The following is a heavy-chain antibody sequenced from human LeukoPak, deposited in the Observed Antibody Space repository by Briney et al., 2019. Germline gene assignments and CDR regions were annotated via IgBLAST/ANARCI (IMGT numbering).Heavy chain of an antibody. CDR2: INSDGSRT. V-gene: IGHV3-74*01. D-gene: IGHD3-9*01. Sequence: GGSLRLSCAASGFTFNSYWMHWVRQVPGKGLVWVSRINSDGSRTNYVDSAKGRFTISRDNAKNSLYLQMNSLRAEDTAVYYCVLEKNTYYDILTGYYMGAFDIWGQGTMVTVSS. CDR3: VLEKNTYYDILTGYYMGAFDI. J-gene: IGHJ3*02. CDR1: GFTFNSYW.